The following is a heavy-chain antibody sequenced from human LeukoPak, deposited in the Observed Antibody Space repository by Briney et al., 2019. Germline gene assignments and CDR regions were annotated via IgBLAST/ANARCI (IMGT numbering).Heavy chain of an antibody. Sequence: GGSLRLSCAASGFTVSSNYMSWVRQAPGKGLEWVAVIWYDGSNKYYADSVKGRFTISRDNSKNTLYLQMNSLRAEDTAVYYCAREGQQLVPYFDYWGQGTLVTVSS. CDR3: AREGQQLVPYFDY. CDR2: IWYDGSNK. V-gene: IGHV3-33*08. CDR1: GFTVSSNY. J-gene: IGHJ4*02. D-gene: IGHD6-13*01.